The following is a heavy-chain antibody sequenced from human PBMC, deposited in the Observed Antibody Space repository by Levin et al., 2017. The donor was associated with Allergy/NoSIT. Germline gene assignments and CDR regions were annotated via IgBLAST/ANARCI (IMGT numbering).Heavy chain of an antibody. Sequence: PSETLSLTCTVSGGSLSSSSFYWGWIRQPPGKGLEWIGSIYYSGSTYYNPSLKSRVTISVDTSKNQFSLKLSSVTAADTAVYYCARYWAEAGGGVYYYYGMDVWGQGTTVTVSS. CDR1: GGSLSSSSFY. CDR2: IYYSGST. D-gene: IGHD6-13*01. V-gene: IGHV4-39*01. CDR3: ARYWAEAGGGVYYYYGMDV. J-gene: IGHJ6*02.